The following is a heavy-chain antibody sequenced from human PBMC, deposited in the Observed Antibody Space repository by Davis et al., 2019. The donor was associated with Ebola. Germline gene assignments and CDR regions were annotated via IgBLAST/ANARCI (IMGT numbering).Heavy chain of an antibody. CDR1: GFTFSSYS. Sequence: GESLKIPCAASGFTFSSYSMNWVRQAPGKGLEWVSSISSSSSYIYYADSVKGRFTISRDNAKNSLYLQMNSLRAEDTAVYYCARAPHGAVAGSWGQGTLVTVSS. D-gene: IGHD6-19*01. J-gene: IGHJ4*02. V-gene: IGHV3-21*01. CDR3: ARAPHGAVAGS. CDR2: ISSSSSYI.